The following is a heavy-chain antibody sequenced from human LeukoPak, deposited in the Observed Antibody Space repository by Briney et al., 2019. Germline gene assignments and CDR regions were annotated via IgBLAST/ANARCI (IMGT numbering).Heavy chain of an antibody. CDR3: ARYDSRGSASTKFDY. J-gene: IGHJ4*02. D-gene: IGHD3-3*01. Sequence: SETLSLTCAVSSYSLGKNYYWGWIRQSPGKGLEWIGRIYGRASTSYNPSLMNRVTMSVDTSKNHFSLQLTSVTAADTAVYYCARYDSRGSASTKFDYWGPGIQVPVSS. V-gene: IGHV4-38-2*01. CDR1: SYSLGKNYY. CDR2: IYGRAST.